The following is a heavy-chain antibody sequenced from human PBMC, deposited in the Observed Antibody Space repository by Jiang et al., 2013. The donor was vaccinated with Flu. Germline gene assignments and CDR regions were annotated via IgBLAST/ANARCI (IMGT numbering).Heavy chain of an antibody. CDR1: GFALSSSGVG. V-gene: IGHV2-5*01. J-gene: IGHJ4*02. CDR2: IYWNDNK. Sequence: KPTQTLTLTCTFSGFALSSSGVGVGWIRQPPGKALEYHALIYWNDNKRYSASLQSRVAIAKDTSKNQVVLTLTNMDPVDTATYFCATQQSPASKRPGGEGVGFDFWGQGTLVT. CDR3: ATQQSPASKRPGGEGVGFDF. D-gene: IGHD3-10*01.